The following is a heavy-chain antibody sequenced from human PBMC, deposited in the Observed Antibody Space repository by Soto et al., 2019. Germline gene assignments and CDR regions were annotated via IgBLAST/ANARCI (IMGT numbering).Heavy chain of an antibody. Sequence: EVQLLESGGGLVQPGGSLRLSCAGSGFTFSTYAISWVRQAPGKGLEWVSAISGSGDRTYYADSVKGRFTISRDSSKNTLYLQMISLRAEDTAVYYCAKDGRAGTWDYWGQGTLVTVSS. CDR2: ISGSGDRT. J-gene: IGHJ4*02. V-gene: IGHV3-23*01. CDR3: AKDGRAGTWDY. CDR1: GFTFSTYA. D-gene: IGHD6-13*01.